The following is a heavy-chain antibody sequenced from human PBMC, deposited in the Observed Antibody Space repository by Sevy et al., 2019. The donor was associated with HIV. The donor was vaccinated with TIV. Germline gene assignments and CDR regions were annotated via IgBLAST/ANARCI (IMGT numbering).Heavy chain of an antibody. CDR1: GFTFSSYW. Sequence: GGSLRLSCAASGFTFSSYWMTWVRQAPGKGLEWVANIKQDMSEKYYADSVKGRFTISRDNARNSLYLQMESLRAEDTAGYYCGRAQQVTMLVVIGGLYFDFWGQGTLVTVSS. CDR2: IKQDMSEK. V-gene: IGHV3-7*01. J-gene: IGHJ4*02. D-gene: IGHD3-22*01. CDR3: GRAQQVTMLVVIGGLYFDF.